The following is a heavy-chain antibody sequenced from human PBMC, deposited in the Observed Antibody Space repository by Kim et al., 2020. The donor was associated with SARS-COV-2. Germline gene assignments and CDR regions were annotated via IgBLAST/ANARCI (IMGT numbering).Heavy chain of an antibody. J-gene: IGHJ3*02. Sequence: DSVKGRFTISRDNSKNTLYLQMNSLRAEDTAVYYCAKDSRRDWRGATEPIWGQGTMVTVSS. CDR3: AKDSRRDWRGATEPI. V-gene: IGHV3-30*02. D-gene: IGHD1-26*01.